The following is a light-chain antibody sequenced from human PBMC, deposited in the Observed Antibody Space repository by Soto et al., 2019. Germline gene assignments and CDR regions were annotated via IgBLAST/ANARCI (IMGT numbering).Light chain of an antibody. V-gene: IGKV1-5*03. CDR1: QNINTW. J-gene: IGKJ4*01. CDR2: KAS. CDR3: QQYETYPLT. Sequence: DIQMTQSPSTLSASVGDRVTITCRASQNINTWLAWYQQKPGKAPYLLIYKASNLQSGVPSRFSGSASGTEFTLTISSLHPDDIATYYCQQYETYPLTYGGGTKVEI.